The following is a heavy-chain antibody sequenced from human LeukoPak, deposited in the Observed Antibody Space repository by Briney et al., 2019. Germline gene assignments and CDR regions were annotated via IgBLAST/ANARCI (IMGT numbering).Heavy chain of an antibody. Sequence: NASETLSLTCAVYGGSFSGYYWSWIRQPPGKGLEWIGEINHSGSTNYNPSLKSRVTISVDTSKNQFSLKLSSVTAADTAVYYCARGHIAAAGTFGWFDPWGQGTLVTVSS. CDR3: ARGHIAAAGTFGWFDP. V-gene: IGHV4-34*01. CDR2: INHSGST. J-gene: IGHJ5*02. D-gene: IGHD6-13*01. CDR1: GGSFSGYY.